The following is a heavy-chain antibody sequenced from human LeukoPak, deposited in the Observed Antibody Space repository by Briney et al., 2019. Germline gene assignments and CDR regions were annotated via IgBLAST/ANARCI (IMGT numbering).Heavy chain of an antibody. CDR1: GYTFTSYD. J-gene: IGHJ6*04. CDR2: MNPNRGNT. Sequence: ASVNVSCKASGYTFTSYDINWVRQATGQELEWMGWMNPNRGNTVYTHRFQGRVTMTRNTSTRTAYMELSNLRSEDTAVYYCARGCARFGMDVWGKGTTVTVSS. V-gene: IGHV1-8*01. CDR3: ARGCARFGMDV.